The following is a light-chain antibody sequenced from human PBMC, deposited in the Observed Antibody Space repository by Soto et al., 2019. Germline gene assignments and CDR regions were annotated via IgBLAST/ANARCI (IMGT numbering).Light chain of an antibody. J-gene: IGKJ2*01. V-gene: IGKV1-5*01. CDR2: DAS. Sequence: DIQMTQSPSTLSASVGDRVTITCRASQSISSWLAWYQQKPGKAPKLLIYDASTLESGVPSRFSGSGSGTEFTLTLSSLQPDDFATYICQQYNSFPYTFGQGTNLEIK. CDR1: QSISSW. CDR3: QQYNSFPYT.